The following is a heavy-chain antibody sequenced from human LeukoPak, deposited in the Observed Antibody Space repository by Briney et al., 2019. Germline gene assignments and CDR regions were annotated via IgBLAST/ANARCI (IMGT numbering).Heavy chain of an antibody. Sequence: GASVKVSCKASGGTFNNYAISWVRQAPGQGLEWMGWISAYNGNTNYAQKLQGRVTMTTDASTSTAYMELRSLRSDDTAVYYCARAAQRKGELPTEDWFDPWGQGTLVTVSS. CDR3: ARAAQRKGELPTEDWFDP. D-gene: IGHD2-15*01. J-gene: IGHJ5*02. V-gene: IGHV1-18*01. CDR2: ISAYNGNT. CDR1: GGTFNNYA.